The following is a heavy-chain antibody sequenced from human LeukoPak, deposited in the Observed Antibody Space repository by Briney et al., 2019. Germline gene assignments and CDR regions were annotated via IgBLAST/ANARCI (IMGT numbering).Heavy chain of an antibody. J-gene: IGHJ3*02. D-gene: IGHD2-15*01. CDR3: ARDGLGRYCSGGSCSDAFDI. Sequence: ESSETLSLTCAVYGGSFSGYYWSWIRQPPGKGLEWIGYIYYSGSTNYNPSLKSRVTISVDTSKNQFSLKLSSVTAADTAVYYCARDGLGRYCSGGSCSDAFDIWGQGTMVTVSS. CDR2: IYYSGST. V-gene: IGHV4-59*01. CDR1: GGSFSGYY.